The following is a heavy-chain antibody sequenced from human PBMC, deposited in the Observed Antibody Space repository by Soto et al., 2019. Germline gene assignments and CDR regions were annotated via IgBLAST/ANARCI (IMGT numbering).Heavy chain of an antibody. D-gene: IGHD5-12*01. V-gene: IGHV4-34*01. Sequence: ETLSLTCAVYGGSFSGYYWSWIRQPPGKGLEWIGEINHSGSTNYNPSLKSRVTISVDTSKNQFSLKLSSVTAADTAVYYCARGLRMASIDYWGQGTLVTVSS. J-gene: IGHJ4*02. CDR3: ARGLRMASIDY. CDR2: INHSGST. CDR1: GGSFSGYY.